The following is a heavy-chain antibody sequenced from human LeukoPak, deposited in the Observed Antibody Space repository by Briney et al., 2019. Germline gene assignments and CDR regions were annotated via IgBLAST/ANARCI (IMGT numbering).Heavy chain of an antibody. CDR1: GGSISSYY. J-gene: IGHJ4*02. CDR2: IYYSGST. V-gene: IGHV4-59*01. Sequence: SETLSLTCTVSGGSISSYYWSWIRQPPGKGLEWIGYIYYSGSTNYNPSLKSRVTISVDTSKNQFSLKLSSVTAADTAVYYCAGDLGVYDFGFDYWGQGTLVTVSS. CDR3: AGDLGVYDFGFDY. D-gene: IGHD3-3*01.